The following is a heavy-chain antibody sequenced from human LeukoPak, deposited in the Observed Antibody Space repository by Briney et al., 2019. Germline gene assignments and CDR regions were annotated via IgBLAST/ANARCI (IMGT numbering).Heavy chain of an antibody. CDR1: GFTFSSYW. V-gene: IGHV3-74*01. CDR3: ARGPLPDY. CDR2: INSDGSST. Sequence: GGSLRLSCAASGFTFSSYWMHWVRQAPGKGLAWVSRINSDGSSTSYADSVKGRFTISRDNAKNSLYLQMNSLRAEDTAVYYCARGPLPDYWGQGTLVTVSS. J-gene: IGHJ4*02.